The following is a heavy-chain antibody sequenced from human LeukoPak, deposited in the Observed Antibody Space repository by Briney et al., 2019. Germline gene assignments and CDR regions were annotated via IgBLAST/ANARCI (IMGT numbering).Heavy chain of an antibody. CDR2: IIPIFVTA. D-gene: IGHD3-10*01. J-gene: IGHJ5*02. V-gene: IGHV1-69*13. CDR1: VGTFSSYA. Sequence: SVKVSCKASVGTFSSYAISWVRQAPGQGLEWMGGIIPIFVTANNAHKFQGRVTITAHESTSTPYIELSSLRSEDTAVYYCARSGWFGELLAHRNWFDPWGQGNLVTVSS. CDR3: ARSGWFGELLAHRNWFDP.